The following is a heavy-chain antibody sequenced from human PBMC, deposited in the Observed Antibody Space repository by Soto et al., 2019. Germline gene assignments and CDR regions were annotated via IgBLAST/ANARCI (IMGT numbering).Heavy chain of an antibody. J-gene: IGHJ4*02. V-gene: IGHV1-69*01. CDR3: ARLGHPGH. CDR1: GGSLRNSV. CDR2: VIPLLGTA. Sequence: QVQLVQSGAEVKKPGSSVKVSCTASGGSLRNSVISWVRQAPAQRLEWRGGVIPLLGTANYAQKFQGRVTMTADEATSTAYMDLSSLSPDDTAVYYCARLGHPGHWGPGTLVIVSS.